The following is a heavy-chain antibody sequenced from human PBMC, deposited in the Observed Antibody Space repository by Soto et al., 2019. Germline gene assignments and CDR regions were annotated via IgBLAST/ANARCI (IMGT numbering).Heavy chain of an antibody. D-gene: IGHD5-18*01. J-gene: IGHJ6*02. V-gene: IGHV1-18*01. CDR2: ISAYNDDT. CDR1: GYTFTNYG. CDR3: ARDGFYAGSGRYSYAYSLPRYQPMAA. Sequence: QVQLVQSGTEVKKPGASVKVSCKTSGYTFTNYGISWVRQAPGQGLERMGWISAYNDDTKYAQKLQGRVTMTTDTHTRTAETELRRLSSHDPDVYYYARDGFYAGSGRYSYAYSLPRYQPMAAWGQGTTAT.